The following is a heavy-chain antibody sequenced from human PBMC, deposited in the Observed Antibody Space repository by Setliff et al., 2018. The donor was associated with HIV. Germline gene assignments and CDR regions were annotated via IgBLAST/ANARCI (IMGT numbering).Heavy chain of an antibody. CDR2: INPSGGST. D-gene: IGHD5-12*01. CDR3: ARGREGYNYLLREDY. V-gene: IGHV1-46*01. Sequence: ASVKVSCKTSGYTLTSYYMHWVRQAPGQGLEWMGIINPSGGSTNSAQKFQGRVTMTRDTSTSTVYMELSGLRPEDTAVYYCARGREGYNYLLREDYWGQGTLVTVSS. J-gene: IGHJ4*02. CDR1: GYTLTSYY.